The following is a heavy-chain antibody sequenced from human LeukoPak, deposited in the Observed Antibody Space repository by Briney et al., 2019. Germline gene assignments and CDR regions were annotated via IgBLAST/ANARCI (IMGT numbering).Heavy chain of an antibody. Sequence: ASVKVSCKASGYTFTSYGISWVRQAPGQGLEWMGWISSYNGNTNYAQKLQGRVTMSTDTSTGTAYMELRSLRSDDTAVYYCARDKRYALDIWGQGTMVTVSS. J-gene: IGHJ3*02. CDR1: GYTFTSYG. CDR2: ISSYNGNT. CDR3: ARDKRYALDI. D-gene: IGHD6-25*01. V-gene: IGHV1-18*01.